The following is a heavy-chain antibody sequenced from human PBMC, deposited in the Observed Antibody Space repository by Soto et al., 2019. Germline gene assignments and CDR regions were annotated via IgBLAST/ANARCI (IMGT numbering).Heavy chain of an antibody. CDR2: INAGNGNT. Sequence: ASVKVSFKASGYTFTSYAMHWVRQAPGQRLEWMGWINAGNGNTKYSQKFQGRVTITRDTSASTAYMELSSLRSEDTAVYYCARSIVVVTALDYWGLGTLVTVSS. V-gene: IGHV1-3*01. D-gene: IGHD2-21*02. CDR3: ARSIVVVTALDY. J-gene: IGHJ4*02. CDR1: GYTFTSYA.